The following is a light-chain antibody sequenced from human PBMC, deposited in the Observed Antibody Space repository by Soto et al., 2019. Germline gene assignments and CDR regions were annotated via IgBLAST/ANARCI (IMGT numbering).Light chain of an antibody. CDR3: QQYGGSPRT. J-gene: IGKJ1*01. CDR1: QSVSSNY. V-gene: IGKV3-20*01. Sequence: IVLRQSPCTLSLSPGDRATLSCRASQSVSSNYLARYQQKPGQAPRLLIYGASSRATDIPDRFSGSGAGTDFSLTISRLEPEDFAVYYCQQYGGSPRTFGQGTKVDI. CDR2: GAS.